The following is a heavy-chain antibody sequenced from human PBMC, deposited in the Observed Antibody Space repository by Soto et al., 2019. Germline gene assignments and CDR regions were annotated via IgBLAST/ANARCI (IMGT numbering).Heavy chain of an antibody. Sequence: VQLLESGGDLVQPGGSRGLSWVASGFILNNYAMSWVRQAPGKGLEWVSTIGGTDGDSDGVPWYEDSVKGRFPISRDSSANTLFLHMDNLRAEDSALYYCVKRGRNWGAFDFWGQGTTVVVSS. D-gene: IGHD7-27*01. V-gene: IGHV3-23*01. J-gene: IGHJ3*01. CDR1: GFILNNYA. CDR3: VKRGRNWGAFDF. CDR2: IGGTDGDSDGVP.